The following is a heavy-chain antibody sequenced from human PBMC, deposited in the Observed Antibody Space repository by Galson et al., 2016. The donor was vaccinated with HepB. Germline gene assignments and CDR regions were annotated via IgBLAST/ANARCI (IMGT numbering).Heavy chain of an antibody. Sequence: CAISGDSVSSYTGVWNWIRQSPSRGLEWLGRTYYRSQWYYHYAESVKGRLNMSVDTSKKQFSLRLTSVTAADTAVYYCATHEEGPVRGGFDYWGQGTLVTVSS. J-gene: IGHJ4*02. D-gene: IGHD4-23*01. V-gene: IGHV6-1*01. CDR2: TYYRSQWYY. CDR1: GDSVSSYTGV. CDR3: ATHEEGPVRGGFDY.